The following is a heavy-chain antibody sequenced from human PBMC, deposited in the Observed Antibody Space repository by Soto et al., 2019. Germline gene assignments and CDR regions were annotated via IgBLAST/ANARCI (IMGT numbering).Heavy chain of an antibody. D-gene: IGHD6-19*01. CDR3: AHREGIAVAGSIDY. CDR2: ITYDGSNK. CDR1: GFTFSSYG. J-gene: IGHJ4*02. Sequence: GGSLRLSCAASGFTFSSYGMHWVRQAPGKGLEWVAVITYDGSNKYYADSVKGRFTISRDNSKNTLYLQMNSLRAEDTAVYYCAHREGIAVAGSIDYWGQGALVTVSS. V-gene: IGHV3-30*03.